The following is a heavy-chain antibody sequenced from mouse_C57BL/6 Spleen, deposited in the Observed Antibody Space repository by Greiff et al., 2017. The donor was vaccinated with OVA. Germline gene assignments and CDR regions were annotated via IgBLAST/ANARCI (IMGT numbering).Heavy chain of an antibody. CDR2: ICSGGDYI. J-gene: IGHJ1*03. V-gene: IGHV5-9-1*02. CDR3: TREGDYYGSSRWYFDV. D-gene: IGHD1-1*01. CDR1: GFTFSRYA. Sequence: EVKVVESGEGLVKPGGSLKLSCAASGFTFSRYAMSWVRQTPETRLEWVAYICSGGDYIYYAYTVQGRFTLSRDNARKSPCLDKSSLRTQDTAMYYGTREGDYYGSSRWYFDVWGTGTTVTVSS.